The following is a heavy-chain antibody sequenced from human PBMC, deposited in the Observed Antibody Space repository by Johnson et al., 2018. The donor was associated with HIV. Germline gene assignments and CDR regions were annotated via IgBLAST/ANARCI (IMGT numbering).Heavy chain of an antibody. V-gene: IGHV3-15*01. CDR2: VKSKTEGGTI. D-gene: IGHD1-1*01. CDR1: GFTFSNAW. CDR3: TTGLYWNDAFDI. Sequence: VQLVESGGGVVQPGRSLRLSCAASGFTFSNAWMSWVRQAPGKGLEWVGRVKSKTEGGTIDYAAPVKGRFTISRDGSKNTLYLQMTGLKTEDTAVYYCTTGLYWNDAFDIWGQGTVVTVSS. J-gene: IGHJ3*02.